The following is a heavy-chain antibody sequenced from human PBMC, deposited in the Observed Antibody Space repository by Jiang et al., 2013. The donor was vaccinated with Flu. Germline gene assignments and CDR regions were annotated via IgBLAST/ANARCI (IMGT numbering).Heavy chain of an antibody. Sequence: SVKVSCKASGYTFTGYYIYWVRQVSGQGLEWMGWINPNSGGTNYAQKFQGRVTMTRDTSISTAYMELSRLRSDDTAVYYCARDNGAANYYMDVWGKGTTVTVSS. CDR3: ARDNGAANYYMDV. D-gene: IGHD2-15*01. CDR2: INPNSGGT. CDR1: GYTFTGYY. V-gene: IGHV1-2*02. J-gene: IGHJ6*03.